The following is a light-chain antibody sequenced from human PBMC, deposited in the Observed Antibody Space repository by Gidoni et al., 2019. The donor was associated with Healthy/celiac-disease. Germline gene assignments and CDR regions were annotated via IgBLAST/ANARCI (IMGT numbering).Light chain of an antibody. V-gene: IGKV1-5*01. Sequence: DMQLTKSPSTLSASVGNRVTITYRASQSISSWLAWYQQKPGKAPKLLIYDASSLESGVPSRFSGSGSGTEFTLTISSLQPHDFATYYCQQYNSYSPSLTFGQGTRLEIK. CDR3: QQYNSYSPSLT. CDR1: QSISSW. CDR2: DAS. J-gene: IGKJ5*01.